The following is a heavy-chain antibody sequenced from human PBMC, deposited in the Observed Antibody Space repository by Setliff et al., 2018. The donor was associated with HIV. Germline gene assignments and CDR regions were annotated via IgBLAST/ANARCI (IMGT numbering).Heavy chain of an antibody. CDR1: GYTFTSYG. CDR2: ISAYSGNT. D-gene: IGHD3-10*01. V-gene: IGHV1-18*01. Sequence: ASVKVSCKASGYTFTSYGISWVRQAPGQGLEWMGWISAYSGNTNYAQKLQGRVTMTTDTSTNTASMELRSLRSDDTGVYYCARPGSSSYYYAMDVWGLGTTVTVSS. CDR3: ARPGSSSYYYAMDV. J-gene: IGHJ6*02.